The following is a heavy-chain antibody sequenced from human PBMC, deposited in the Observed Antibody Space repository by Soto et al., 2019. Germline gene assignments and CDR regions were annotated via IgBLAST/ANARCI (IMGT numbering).Heavy chain of an antibody. D-gene: IGHD4-17*01. V-gene: IGHV4-39*01. J-gene: IGHJ4*02. CDR1: GGSISNSDYY. CDR3: ARGSPDYGDYAPGFDY. Sequence: SETLSLTCTVSGGSISNSDYYWAWIRQPPGKGLEWIGTIYYRGSTYYNPSLRSRVTMPVDTSKNQFSLKLTSVTAADTAVYYCARGSPDYGDYAPGFDYWGQGTLVTVSS. CDR2: IYYRGST.